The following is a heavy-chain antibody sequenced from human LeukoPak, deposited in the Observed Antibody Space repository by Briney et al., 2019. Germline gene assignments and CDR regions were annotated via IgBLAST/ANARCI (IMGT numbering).Heavy chain of an antibody. CDR2: IWYDGSNK. D-gene: IGHD6-19*01. CDR3: ARASGVQWLVPPWFDP. Sequence: GGSLRLSCAASGFTFSSYGMHWVRQAPGKGLEWVAVIWYDGSNKYYADSVKGRFTNSKDNSKNTLYLQMNSLRVEDTAVYYCARASGVQWLVPPWFDPWGQGTLVTVSS. CDR1: GFTFSSYG. V-gene: IGHV3-33*01. J-gene: IGHJ5*02.